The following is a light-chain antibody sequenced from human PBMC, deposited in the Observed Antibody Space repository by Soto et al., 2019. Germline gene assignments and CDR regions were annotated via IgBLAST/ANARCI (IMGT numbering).Light chain of an antibody. CDR2: EVS. CDR3: SSYAGSKNYVI. CDR1: SSDVGDYNY. J-gene: IGLJ2*01. V-gene: IGLV2-8*01. Sequence: QSALTQPPSASGSPGQSVTISCTGSSSDVGDYNYVSWYQQPPGKAPKLIIYEVSKRPSEVPDRFSGSKSGNTASLTVSGLQAEDEADYHCSSYAGSKNYVIFGGGTKLTVL.